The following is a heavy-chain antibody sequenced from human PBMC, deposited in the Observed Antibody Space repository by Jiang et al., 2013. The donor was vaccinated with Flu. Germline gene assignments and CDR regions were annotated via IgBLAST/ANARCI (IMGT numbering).Heavy chain of an antibody. J-gene: IGHJ3*02. CDR2: IYYSGST. Sequence: GSGLVKPSQTLSLTCTVSGGSISSGGYYWSWIRQHPGKGLEWIGYIYYSGSTYYNPSLKSRVTISVDTSKNQFSLKLSSVTAADTAVYYCAREGVMTASHAFDIWGQGTMVTVSS. V-gene: IGHV4-31*03. D-gene: IGHD2-8*01. CDR3: AREGVMTASHAFDI. CDR1: GGSISSGGYY.